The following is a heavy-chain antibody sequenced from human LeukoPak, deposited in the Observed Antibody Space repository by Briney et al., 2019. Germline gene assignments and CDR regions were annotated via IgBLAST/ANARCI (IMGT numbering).Heavy chain of an antibody. CDR3: ARVGYSYGYLGYYYYYYMDV. D-gene: IGHD5-18*01. CDR1: GFTFSSYA. Sequence: AGGSLRLSCAASGFTFSSYAMHWVRQAPGKGLEYVSAISSNGGSTYYANSVKGRFTISRDNSKNTLYLQMGSLRAEDMAVYYCARVGYSYGYLGYYYYYYMDVRGKGTTVTVSS. V-gene: IGHV3-64*01. J-gene: IGHJ6*03. CDR2: ISSNGGST.